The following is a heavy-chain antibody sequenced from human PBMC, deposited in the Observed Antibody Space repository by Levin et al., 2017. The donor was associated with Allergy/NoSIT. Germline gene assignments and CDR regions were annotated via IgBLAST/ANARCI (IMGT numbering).Heavy chain of an antibody. V-gene: IGHV4-31*02. CDR2: IYYSGST. D-gene: IGHD2-15*01. CDR3: ARALRHCSGGSCPWGDGFDI. Sequence: LRLSCTVSGGPITSGGYYWSWIRQHPVKGLEWIGYIYYSGSTYYNPSLKSRVIMSVDTSKNEVSLKLSSVTAADTAVYYGARALRHCSGGSCPWGDGFDIWGQGAMVTVSS. CDR1: GGPITSGGYY. J-gene: IGHJ3*02.